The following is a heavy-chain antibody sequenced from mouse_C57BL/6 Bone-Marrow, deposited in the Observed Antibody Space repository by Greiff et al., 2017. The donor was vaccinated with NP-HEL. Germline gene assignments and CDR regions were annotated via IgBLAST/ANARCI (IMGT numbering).Heavy chain of an antibody. CDR1: GFSFNTYA. D-gene: IGHD4-1*01. Sequence: EVQLVESGGGLVQPKGSLKLSCAASGFSFNTYAMNWVRQAPGKGLEWVARIRSKSNNYATYYADSVKDRFTISRDDSESMLYLQMNNLKTEDTAMYYCVRQEDWDTFAYWGQGTLVTVSA. J-gene: IGHJ3*01. CDR2: IRSKSNNYAT. V-gene: IGHV10-1*01. CDR3: VRQEDWDTFAY.